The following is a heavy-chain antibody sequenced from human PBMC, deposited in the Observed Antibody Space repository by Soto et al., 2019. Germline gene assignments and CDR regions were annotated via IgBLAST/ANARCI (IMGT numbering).Heavy chain of an antibody. V-gene: IGHV3-23*01. D-gene: IGHD2-8*01. J-gene: IGHJ1*01. CDR3: ARESKWYGGQYFQD. CDR1: GFTFKYYA. CDR2: ISGSGDET. Sequence: EVQLLQSGGGLAQPGTSLRLSCAASGFTFKYYAMTWVRQAPGKGLEWVSTISGSGDETDYADSVKGRFRVSRDNSKDTLYLQMDSLRADDTALYYCARESKWYGGQYFQDWGQGTLVTVSS.